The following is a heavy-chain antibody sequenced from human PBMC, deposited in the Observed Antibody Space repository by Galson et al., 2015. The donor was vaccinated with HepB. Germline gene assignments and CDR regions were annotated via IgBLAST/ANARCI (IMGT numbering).Heavy chain of an antibody. J-gene: IGHJ5*02. V-gene: IGHV3-11*06. D-gene: IGHD4-23*01. CDR3: VRVGRTHAKTTVVTRDWFDP. CDR2: ISSSSSYT. CDR1: GFTFSDYY. Sequence: SLRLSCAASGFTFSDYYMSWIRQAPGKGLEWVSYISSSSSYTNYADSVKGRFTISRDNAKNSLYLQMNSLRAEDTAVYYCVRVGRTHAKTTVVTRDWFDPWGQGTLVTVSS.